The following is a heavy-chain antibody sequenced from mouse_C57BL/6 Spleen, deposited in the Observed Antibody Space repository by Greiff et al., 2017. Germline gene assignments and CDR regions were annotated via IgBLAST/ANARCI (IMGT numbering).Heavy chain of an antibody. Sequence: QVQLQQPGAELVRPGSSVKLSCKASGYTFTSYWMEWVKQRPGQGLEWIGNIYPSDSETHYNQKFKDKATLTVDKSSSPAYMQLSSLTSEGSAVYYCAREVTTQRGYCGMDYWGQGTSVTVSA. CDR3: AREVTTQRGYCGMDY. CDR2: IYPSDSET. CDR1: GYTFTSYW. J-gene: IGHJ4*01. V-gene: IGHV1-61*01. D-gene: IGHD2-2*01.